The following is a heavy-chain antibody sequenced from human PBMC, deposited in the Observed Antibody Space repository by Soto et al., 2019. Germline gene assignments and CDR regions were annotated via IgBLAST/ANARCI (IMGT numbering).Heavy chain of an antibody. D-gene: IGHD3-10*01. V-gene: IGHV3-23*01. J-gene: IGHJ4*02. CDR3: AKDLERFGELSPSFPDY. CDR1: GFTFSSYA. CDR2: ISGSGGST. Sequence: GGSLRLSCAASGFTFSSYAMSWVRQAPGKGLEWVSAISGSGGSTYYADSVKGRFTISRDNSKNTLYLQMNSLRAEDTAVYYCAKDLERFGELSPSFPDYWGQGTLVTVSS.